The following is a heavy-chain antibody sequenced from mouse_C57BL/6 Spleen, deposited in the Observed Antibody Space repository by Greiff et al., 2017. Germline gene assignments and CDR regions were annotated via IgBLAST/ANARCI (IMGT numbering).Heavy chain of an antibody. V-gene: IGHV1-55*01. J-gene: IGHJ4*01. Sequence: QVQLQQPGAELVKPGASVKMSCKASGYTFTSYWITWVKQRPGQGLEWIGDIYPGSGSTNYNEKFKSKATLTVATSSSTAYMQLSSLTSEDSAVYYCARAVVATEYAMDYWGQGTSVTVSS. D-gene: IGHD1-1*01. CDR3: ARAVVATEYAMDY. CDR2: IYPGSGST. CDR1: GYTFTSYW.